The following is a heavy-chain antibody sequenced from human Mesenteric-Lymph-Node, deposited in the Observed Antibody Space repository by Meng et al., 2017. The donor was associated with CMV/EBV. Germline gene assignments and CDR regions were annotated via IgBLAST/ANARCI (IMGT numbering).Heavy chain of an antibody. Sequence: SSRRLSCAASGFTFSSSGIHWVRQAPGKGLEWVAVIWYDGSNKYSADSVKGRFTISRDNSKNTLYLQMNSLRAEDTAVYYCARGTDYWGQGTLVTVSS. V-gene: IGHV3-33*01. CDR3: ARGTDY. CDR1: GFTFSSSG. CDR2: IWYDGSNK. J-gene: IGHJ4*02.